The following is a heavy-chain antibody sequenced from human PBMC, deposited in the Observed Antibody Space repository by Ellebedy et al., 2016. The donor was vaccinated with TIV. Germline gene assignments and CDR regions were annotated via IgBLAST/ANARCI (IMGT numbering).Heavy chain of an antibody. D-gene: IGHD3-10*01. V-gene: IGHV3-33*01. J-gene: IGHJ3*02. CDR3: ARSYFGFDALGI. CDR2: IWYDGSNK. Sequence: GESLKISCATSAFTFSSYGMHWVRQAPGTGLEWVAVIWYDGSNKYYADSVKGRFTISRDNSKNTLYLQMNSLRAEDTAVYYCARSYFGFDALGIWGQGTVVTVSS. CDR1: AFTFSSYG.